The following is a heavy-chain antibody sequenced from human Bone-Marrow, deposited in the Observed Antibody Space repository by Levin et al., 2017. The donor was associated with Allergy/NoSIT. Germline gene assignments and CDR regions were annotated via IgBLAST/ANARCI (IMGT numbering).Heavy chain of an antibody. J-gene: IGHJ5*02. Sequence: GASVKVSCKASGYLFNAYYIHWVRQAPGQGLEWMGWVDPNIGATHYEQKFQVRLTLTTDTSITTAYMELKGLRSDDTAQYFCVRGGTGTTRFSSRTWGQGTLVTVSS. D-gene: IGHD1-1*01. CDR2: VDPNIGAT. CDR1: GYLFNAYY. CDR3: VRGGTGTTRFSSRT. V-gene: IGHV1-2*02.